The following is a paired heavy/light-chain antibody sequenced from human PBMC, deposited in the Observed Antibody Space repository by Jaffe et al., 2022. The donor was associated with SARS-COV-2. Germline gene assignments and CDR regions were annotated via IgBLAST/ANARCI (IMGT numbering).Light chain of an antibody. CDR2: DVI. CDR3: SSWTTSSTYV. V-gene: IGLV2-14*03. CDR1: SSDVGGHNY. J-gene: IGLJ1*01. Sequence: QSALTQPASVSASPGQSITISCTGTSSDVGGHNYVSWYQHHPGKAPKVLIYDVINRPSGISNRFSGSKSGNTASLTISGLQADDEADYYCSSWTTSSTYVFGTGTRVTVL.
Heavy chain of an antibody. J-gene: IGHJ6*03. CDR2: SSIGGNT. CDR3: ARVGTRLWAVGEGIYYYYYYMDV. D-gene: IGHD5-18*01. Sequence: QLQLQESGPGLVKSSETLSLTCTVSGGSISSSHYYWGWIRQPPGKGLEWIGSSSIGGNTYDNPHLKSRVTMSVDTSRNQFSLKLSSVNAADTAVYYCARVGTRLWAVGEGIYYYYYYMDVWGKGTTVTVSS. V-gene: IGHV4-39*01. CDR1: GGSISSSHYY.